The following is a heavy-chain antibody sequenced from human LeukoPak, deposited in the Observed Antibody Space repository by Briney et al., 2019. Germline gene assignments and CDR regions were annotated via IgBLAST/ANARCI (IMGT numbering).Heavy chain of an antibody. D-gene: IGHD5-24*01. CDR1: GFTFSTYA. J-gene: IGHJ4*02. CDR3: VRDADFYKGDY. Sequence: GGSLRLSCAATGFTFSTYAMNWARQAPGKGLEWVASIMKDGGQKKYVDSVKGRFTISRDNAQNSLYLQMSGLRAEDTAMYYCVRDADFYKGDYWGQGTLVTVSS. CDR2: IMKDGGQK. V-gene: IGHV3-7*03.